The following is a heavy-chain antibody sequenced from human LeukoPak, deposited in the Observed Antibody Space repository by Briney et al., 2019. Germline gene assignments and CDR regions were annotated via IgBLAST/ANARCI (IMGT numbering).Heavy chain of an antibody. Sequence: PSETLSLTCTVSGDSISSGDYYWSWIRQPAGKGLEWIGRISSSGSTNYNPSLKSRVTISVDTSKNQFSLKLSSVTAADTAVYYCARASDQLPDYWGQGTLVTVSS. CDR1: GDSISSGDYY. J-gene: IGHJ4*02. CDR3: ARASDQLPDY. D-gene: IGHD2-2*01. CDR2: ISSSGST. V-gene: IGHV4-61*02.